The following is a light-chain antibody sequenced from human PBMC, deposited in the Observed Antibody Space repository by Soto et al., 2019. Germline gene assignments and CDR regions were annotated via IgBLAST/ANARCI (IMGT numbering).Light chain of an antibody. J-gene: IGKJ1*01. Sequence: EIVLTPSPCTLSLSPGESATLSCGASQSVGSDYLEWYQQKPGKAPSILIFSASGRATGIPERFSGSGSGTDFTLTISRLAPEDFAVYYCQQYDSASWAFGQGTKVDIK. CDR1: QSVGSDY. V-gene: IGKV3-20*01. CDR3: QQYDSASWA. CDR2: SAS.